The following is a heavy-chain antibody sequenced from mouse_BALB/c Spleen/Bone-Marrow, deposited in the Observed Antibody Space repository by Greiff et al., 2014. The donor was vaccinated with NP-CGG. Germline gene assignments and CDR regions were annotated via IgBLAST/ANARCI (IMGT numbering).Heavy chain of an antibody. CDR3: ARCYYGNYFDY. J-gene: IGHJ2*01. CDR1: GYTFTSYW. V-gene: IGHV1S81*02. Sequence: QVQLQQPGAELVKPGASVKLSCKASGYTFTSYWMHWVKQSPGQGLEWIGEINPSNGRTNYNEKFKSKATLTVDKSSSTAYMQLSSPTSEDSAVYYCARCYYGNYFDYWGQGTTLTVSS. CDR2: INPSNGRT. D-gene: IGHD2-1*01.